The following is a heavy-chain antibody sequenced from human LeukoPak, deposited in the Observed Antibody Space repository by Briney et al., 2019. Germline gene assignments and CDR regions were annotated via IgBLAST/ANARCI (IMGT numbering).Heavy chain of an antibody. CDR2: ISGSGGST. CDR1: GFTFSSYA. V-gene: IGHV3-23*01. J-gene: IGHJ2*01. Sequence: PGGSLRLSCAASGFTFSSYAMSWVRQAPGKGLEWVSAISGSGGSTYYADSVKGRFTISRDNSKNTLYLQMSSLRAEDTAVYYCAKGRYDSSGYSRYWYFDLWGCGTLVTVSS. CDR3: AKGRYDSSGYSRYWYFDL. D-gene: IGHD3-22*01.